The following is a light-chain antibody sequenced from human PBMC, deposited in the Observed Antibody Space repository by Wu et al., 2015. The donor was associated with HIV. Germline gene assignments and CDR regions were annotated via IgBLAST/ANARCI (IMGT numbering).Light chain of an antibody. CDR2: GAF. Sequence: EIVLTQSPATLSLSPGERVTLSCRASQWISSSYLAWYQHKPGQSPRLLIYGAFSRPTGIPDRFSGSGSGTDFTLTISRLEPEDFAVYYCKLYGSSPYTFGQGTKLEIK. J-gene: IGKJ2*01. CDR1: QWISSSY. CDR3: KLYGSSPYT. V-gene: IGKV3-20*01.